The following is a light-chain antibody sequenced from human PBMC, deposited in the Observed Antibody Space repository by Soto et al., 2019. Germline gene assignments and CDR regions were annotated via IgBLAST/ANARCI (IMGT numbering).Light chain of an antibody. CDR3: QQYGSSPFT. J-gene: IGKJ5*01. CDR1: QSVGSTY. Sequence: EIVLTQSPGTLSLSPGESATLSCRTSQSVGSTYLAWYQQKPGQAPRLLIYGASSRATGIPDRFSGSGSGTDFTLTISRLEPEDFALYYCQQYGSSPFTFGQGTRLEIK. CDR2: GAS. V-gene: IGKV3-20*01.